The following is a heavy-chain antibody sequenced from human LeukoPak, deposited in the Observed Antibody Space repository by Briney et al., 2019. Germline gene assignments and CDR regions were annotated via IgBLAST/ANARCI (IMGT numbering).Heavy chain of an antibody. D-gene: IGHD5-12*01. J-gene: IGHJ4*02. Sequence: SETLSLTCTVSGDSITSGGYYWSWIRQPPGKGLEWIGEINHSGSTNYNPSLKSRVTISVDTSKNQFSLKLSSVTAADTAVYYCARGRRRDGYNPLSYWGQGTLVTVSS. CDR2: INHSGST. CDR1: GDSITSGGYY. CDR3: ARGRRRDGYNPLSY. V-gene: IGHV4-34*01.